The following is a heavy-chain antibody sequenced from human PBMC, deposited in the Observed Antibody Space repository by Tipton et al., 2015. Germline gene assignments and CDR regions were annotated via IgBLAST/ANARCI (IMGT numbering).Heavy chain of an antibody. CDR1: GYIFTSFW. V-gene: IGHV5-51*01. Sequence: QSGAEVKKPGESLKISCKGSGYIFTSFWIGWVRQMPGKGLEWMGTIYPGDSETRYSPSFQGKVTISADKSITTAYLQWRSRKASDTAMYYCVRRARRVGSHSYPYYFDYWGQGTLVPVSS. CDR3: VRRARRVGSHSYPYYFDY. J-gene: IGHJ4*02. D-gene: IGHD1-26*01. CDR2: IYPGDSET.